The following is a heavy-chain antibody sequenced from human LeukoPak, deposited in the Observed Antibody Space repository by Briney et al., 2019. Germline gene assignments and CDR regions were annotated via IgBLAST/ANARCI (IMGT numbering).Heavy chain of an antibody. CDR2: ISGSGGST. V-gene: IGHV3-23*01. CDR3: AKGYVSHYYYGMDV. CDR1: GFTFSSYA. Sequence: GGTLRLSCAASGFTFSSYAMSWVRQAPGKGLEWVSGISGSGGSTYYADSVKGRFTISRDNSKNTLYLQMSSLRAEDTATYYCAKGYVSHYYYGMDVWGQGTTATVSS. J-gene: IGHJ6*02. D-gene: IGHD5-12*01.